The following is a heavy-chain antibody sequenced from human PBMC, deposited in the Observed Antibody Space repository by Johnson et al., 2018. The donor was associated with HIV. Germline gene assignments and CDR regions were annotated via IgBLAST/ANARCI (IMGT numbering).Heavy chain of an antibody. D-gene: IGHD3-3*02. Sequence: VQLVESGGGLIQPGGSLRLSCAASGFTFSTYGMHWVRQAPGKGLEWVAVMWYDGDNEYYGDSVKGRFTISRDNSKNTLYLQMNRLRAEDTAMYFCARGGAFHAFDIWGHGTTVTVSS. CDR1: GFTFSTYG. V-gene: IGHV3-33*08. CDR2: MWYDGDNE. CDR3: ARGGAFHAFDI. J-gene: IGHJ3*02.